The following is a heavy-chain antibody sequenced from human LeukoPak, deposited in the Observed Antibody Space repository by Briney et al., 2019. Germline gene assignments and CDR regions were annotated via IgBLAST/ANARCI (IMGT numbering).Heavy chain of an antibody. D-gene: IGHD5-18*01. J-gene: IGHJ5*02. CDR3: ARGYSYLNS. V-gene: IGHV3-7*04. CDR2: IKQDGSEK. Sequence: GGSLRLSCGASGFTFSNYAMTWVRQAPGKGLEWVANIKQDGSEKYYVGSVKGRFTISRDNAKNSLYLQMNSLRAEDTALYYCARGYSYLNSWGQGTLVTVSS. CDR1: GFTFSNYA.